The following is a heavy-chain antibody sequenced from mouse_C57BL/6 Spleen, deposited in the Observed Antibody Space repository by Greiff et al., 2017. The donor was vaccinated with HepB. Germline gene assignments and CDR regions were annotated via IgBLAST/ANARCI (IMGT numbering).Heavy chain of an antibody. CDR3: AGNDYPYAMDY. J-gene: IGHJ4*01. CDR1: GYAFSSSW. Sequence: QVQLQQSGPELVKPGASVKISCKASGYAFSSSWMNWVKQRPGKGLEWIGRIYPGDGDTNYNGNFKGKATLTADKSSSTAYMQLSSLTSEDSAVYFCAGNDYPYAMDYWGQGTSVTVSS. CDR2: IYPGDGDT. V-gene: IGHV1-82*01. D-gene: IGHD2-4*01.